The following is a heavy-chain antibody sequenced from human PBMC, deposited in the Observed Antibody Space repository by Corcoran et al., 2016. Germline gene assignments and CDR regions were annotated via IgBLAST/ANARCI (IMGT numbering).Heavy chain of an antibody. CDR3: AGGSSWLQGYYVR. D-gene: IGHD6-13*01. Sequence: QVHLQQSGPGLVKPSQTLSLTCAISGDSVSSNTAVWNWVRQSPSSDLEWLGRTYYRSKWYNDYAVSVERRVTINPYTSNNQCSLQLNSVTPADTAVYYCAGGSSWLQGYYVRWGRGTLGTVSS. CDR1: GDSVSSNTAV. J-gene: IGHJ2*01. CDR2: TYYRSKWYN. V-gene: IGHV6-1*01.